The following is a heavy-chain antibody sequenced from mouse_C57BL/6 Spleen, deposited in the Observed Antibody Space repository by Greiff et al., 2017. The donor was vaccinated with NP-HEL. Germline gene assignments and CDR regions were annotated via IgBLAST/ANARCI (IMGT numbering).Heavy chain of an antibody. CDR1: GFTFSSYA. CDR2: ISDGGSYT. J-gene: IGHJ2*01. V-gene: IGHV5-4*01. Sequence: EVQVVESGGGLVKPGGSLKLSCAASGFTFSSYAMSWVRQTPEKRLEWVATISDGGSYTYYPDNVKGRFTISRDNAKNNLYLQMSHLKSEDTAMYYCARDCDYYFDYWGQGTTLTVSS. CDR3: ARDCDYYFDY. D-gene: IGHD2-4*01.